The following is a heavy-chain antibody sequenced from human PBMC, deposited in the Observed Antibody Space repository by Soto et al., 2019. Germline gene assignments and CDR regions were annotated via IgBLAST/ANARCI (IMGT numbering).Heavy chain of an antibody. CDR3: ARGTEDRGSGKNYYYYYMDV. CDR1: GYTFTSYG. D-gene: IGHD3-10*01. Sequence: QVQLVQSGAEVKKPGASVKVSCEASGYTFTSYGISWVRQAPGQGLEWMGWISADNGDTNYAQKLQGRVTMTTDTSTSTAYMELRSLRSDDTAVYYCARGTEDRGSGKNYYYYYMDVWGKGTTVTVSS. J-gene: IGHJ6*03. CDR2: ISADNGDT. V-gene: IGHV1-18*01.